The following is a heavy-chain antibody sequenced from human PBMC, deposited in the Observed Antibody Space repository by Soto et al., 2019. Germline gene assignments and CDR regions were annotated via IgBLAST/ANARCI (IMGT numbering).Heavy chain of an antibody. CDR1: GGTFSSYA. CDR3: ARVTKSAVNDALDI. Sequence: ASVKVSCKASGGTFSSYAISWVRQAPGQRLGWMGWINAGNGNTKYSQKFQGRVTITRDTSASTAYMELSSLRSEDTAVYYCARVTKSAVNDALDIWGQGTMVTVSS. CDR2: INAGNGNT. J-gene: IGHJ3*02. V-gene: IGHV1-3*01.